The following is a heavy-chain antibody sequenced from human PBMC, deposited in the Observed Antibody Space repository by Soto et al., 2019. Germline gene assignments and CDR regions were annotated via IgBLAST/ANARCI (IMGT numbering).Heavy chain of an antibody. Sequence: EVQLLESGGGLVQPGGSLRLSCAASGFTFSSYAMSWVRQAPGKGLEWVSAISGSGGSTYYADSVKGRFTISRDNSKNTLYLLMNSLRAEDTAVYYCAKIPGGDFYYYYYMDVWGKGTTVTVSS. V-gene: IGHV3-23*01. CDR3: AKIPGGDFYYYYYMDV. D-gene: IGHD2-21*02. CDR1: GFTFSSYA. CDR2: ISGSGGST. J-gene: IGHJ6*03.